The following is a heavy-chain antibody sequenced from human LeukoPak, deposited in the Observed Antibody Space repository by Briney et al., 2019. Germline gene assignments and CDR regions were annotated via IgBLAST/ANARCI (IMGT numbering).Heavy chain of an antibody. V-gene: IGHV1-69*13. J-gene: IGHJ3*02. CDR2: IIPIFGTA. CDR1: GGTFSSYA. CDR3: ARDHHYSKTIRFSVFDI. Sequence: GASVKVSCKASGGTFSSYAISWVRQAPGQGLEWMGGIIPIFGTANYAQKFQGRVTITADESTSTAYMELSSLRSEDTAVYYCARDHHYSKTIRFSVFDIWGQGTMVTVSS. D-gene: IGHD4-11*01.